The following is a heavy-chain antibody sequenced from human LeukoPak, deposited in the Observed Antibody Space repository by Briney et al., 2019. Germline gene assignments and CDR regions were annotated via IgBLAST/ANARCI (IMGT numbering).Heavy chain of an antibody. CDR2: ISGSGGST. CDR1: GFPFSSYA. Sequence: PGGSLRLSCVVSGFPFSSYAMSWVRQAPGKGLEWVSVISGSGGSTYYADSVKGRFTISRDNSKNTLYLQMNSLRAEDTAVYYCARAYSSSWYGGYWFDPWGQGALVTVSS. J-gene: IGHJ5*02. D-gene: IGHD6-13*01. V-gene: IGHV3-23*01. CDR3: ARAYSSSWYGGYWFDP.